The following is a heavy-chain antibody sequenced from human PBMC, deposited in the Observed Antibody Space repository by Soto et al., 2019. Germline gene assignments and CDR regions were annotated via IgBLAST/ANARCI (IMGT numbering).Heavy chain of an antibody. Sequence: QVQLVESGGGVVQPGRSLRLSCAASGFTFSNYAMHWVRQAPGKGLEWVAVIWSDESNKYYADSVKGRFTISRDNSKNTLYLQMNSLRDEDTAVYYCARVDGIYSGKHFDSWGQGTLVTVSS. V-gene: IGHV3-33*01. CDR1: GFTFSNYA. D-gene: IGHD3-10*01. CDR2: IWSDESNK. CDR3: ARVDGIYSGKHFDS. J-gene: IGHJ4*02.